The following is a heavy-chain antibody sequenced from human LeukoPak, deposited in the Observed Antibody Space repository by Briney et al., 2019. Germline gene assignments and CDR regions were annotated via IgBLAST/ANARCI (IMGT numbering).Heavy chain of an antibody. CDR1: GGSISSGGYY. J-gene: IGHJ5*02. CDR2: IYYSGST. CDR3: ARSTKFCSSTSCLNWFDP. D-gene: IGHD2-2*01. Sequence: SQTLSLTCTVSGGSISSGGYYWSWIRQHPGKGLEWIGYIYYSGSTYYNPSLKSRVTISVDTSKNQFSLKLSSVTAADTAVYYCARSTKFCSSTSCLNWFDPWGQGTLVTVSS. V-gene: IGHV4-31*03.